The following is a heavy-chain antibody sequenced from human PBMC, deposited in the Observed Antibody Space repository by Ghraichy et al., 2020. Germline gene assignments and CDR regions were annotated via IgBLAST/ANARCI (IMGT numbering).Heavy chain of an antibody. V-gene: IGHV1-18*04. CDR2: ISAYNGNT. J-gene: IGHJ4*02. D-gene: IGHD2-15*01. Sequence: ASVKVSCKASGYTFTSYGISWVRQAPGQGLEWMGWISAYNGNTNYAQKLQGRVTMTTDTSTSTDYMELRSLRSDDTAVYYCARGWYCSGGSCYGTTDFDYWGQGTLVTVSS. CDR1: GYTFTSYG. CDR3: ARGWYCSGGSCYGTTDFDY.